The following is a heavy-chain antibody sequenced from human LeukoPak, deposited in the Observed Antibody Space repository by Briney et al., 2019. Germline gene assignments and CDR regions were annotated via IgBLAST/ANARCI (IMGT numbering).Heavy chain of an antibody. CDR2: IYGDNAA. CDR3: VSSTGQQFIPYDY. D-gene: IGHD6-13*01. V-gene: IGHV3-66*02. Sequence: TGGSLRLSCAASAINVTTNYMTWTRPAPGKGLEWVSLIYGDNAAYYAESVRGRFIISRDSLKNTLFLQMNSLRAEDTAVYYCVSSTGQQFIPYDYWGHGTHVTVSS. CDR1: AINVTTNY. J-gene: IGHJ4*01.